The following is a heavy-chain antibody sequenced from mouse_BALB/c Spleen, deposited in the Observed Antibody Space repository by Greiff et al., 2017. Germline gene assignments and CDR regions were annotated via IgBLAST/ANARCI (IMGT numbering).Heavy chain of an antibody. CDR2: ISTYYGNT. CDR3: ARGHYYGSSYGWYFDV. D-gene: IGHD1-1*01. V-gene: IGHV1-67*01. J-gene: IGHJ1*01. CDR1: GYTFTDYA. Sequence: VKLMESGPELVRPGVSVKISCKGSGYTFTDYAMHWVKQSHAKSLEWIGVISTYYGNTNYNQKFKGKATMTVDKSSSTAYMELARLTSEDSAIYYCARGHYYGSSYGWYFDVWGAGTTVTVSS.